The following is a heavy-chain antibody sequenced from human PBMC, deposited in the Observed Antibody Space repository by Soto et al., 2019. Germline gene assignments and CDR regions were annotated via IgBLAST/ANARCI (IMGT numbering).Heavy chain of an antibody. CDR1: GGSISSSSYY. D-gene: IGHD3-3*01. Sequence: SETLSLTGTVSGGSISSSSYYWGWIRQPPGKGLEWIGSIYYSGSTYYNPSLKSRVTISVDTSKNQFSLKLSSVTAADTAVYYCAGGDYDFWSGYHLFDYWGQGTLVTV. V-gene: IGHV4-39*01. J-gene: IGHJ4*02. CDR2: IYYSGST. CDR3: AGGDYDFWSGYHLFDY.